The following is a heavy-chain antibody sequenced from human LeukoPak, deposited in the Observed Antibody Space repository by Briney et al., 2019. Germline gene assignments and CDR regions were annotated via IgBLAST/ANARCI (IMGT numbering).Heavy chain of an antibody. Sequence: ASVKVSCKASGYTFTDYYIHWVRQAPGQGLEWMGWISPNTGGTNYAQKFQGRVTMTRDTSISTAYMDLTRLTSDDTAVYYCVRDISAIRDGYNYPDYWGLGTQVTVSS. V-gene: IGHV1-2*02. J-gene: IGHJ4*02. CDR1: GYTFTDYY. D-gene: IGHD5-24*01. CDR3: VRDISAIRDGYNYPDY. CDR2: ISPNTGGT.